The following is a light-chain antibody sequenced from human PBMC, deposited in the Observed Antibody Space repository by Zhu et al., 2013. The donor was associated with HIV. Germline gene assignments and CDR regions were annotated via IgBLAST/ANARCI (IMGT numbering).Light chain of an antibody. Sequence: SYELTQPPSLSVSPGQTATITCSGDKLEEKIVSWYQQEVGQSPVLVIYQDNKRPSGIPERFSGPSSGETATLTISETQTVDEADYYCQTWDSSTVIFGGGTKVDRP. J-gene: IGLJ2*01. CDR2: QDN. V-gene: IGLV3-1*01. CDR3: QTWDSSTVI. CDR1: KLEEKI.